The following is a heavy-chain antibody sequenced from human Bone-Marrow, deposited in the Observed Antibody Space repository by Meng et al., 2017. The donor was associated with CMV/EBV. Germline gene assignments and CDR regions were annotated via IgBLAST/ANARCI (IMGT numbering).Heavy chain of an antibody. D-gene: IGHD3-10*01. CDR3: ATDLRQGVRAYYYYYGMDV. J-gene: IGHJ6*02. CDR2: ISPYNGNT. CDR1: GYTFTNYG. V-gene: IGHV1-18*01. Sequence: ASVKVSCKTSGYTFTNYGIIWVRQAPGQGLEWMGWISPYNGNTNYAQNFQGRVTMTEDTSTDTAYMELSSLRSEDTAVYYCATDLRQGVRAYYYYYGMDVWGQGTTVTVSS.